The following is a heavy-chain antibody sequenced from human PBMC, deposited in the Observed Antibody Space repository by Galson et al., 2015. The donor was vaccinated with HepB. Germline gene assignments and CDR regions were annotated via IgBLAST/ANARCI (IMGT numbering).Heavy chain of an antibody. J-gene: IGHJ4*02. D-gene: IGHD5-12*01. V-gene: IGHV3-53*01. CDR3: ARGTSGHDC. Sequence: SLRLSCAASGFSVSDSIMSWVRQAPGKGLEWVSIIYSGDRTFYTDSVKVRCSISRDNSRNKMYLQMNSLKGDDTAVYYCARGTSGHDCWGQGAPVAVS. CDR2: IYSGDRT. CDR1: GFSVSDSI.